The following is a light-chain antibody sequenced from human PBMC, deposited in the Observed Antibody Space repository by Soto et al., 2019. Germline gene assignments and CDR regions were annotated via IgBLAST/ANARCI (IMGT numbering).Light chain of an antibody. CDR2: GAS. V-gene: IGKV3-20*01. J-gene: IGKJ1*01. CDR3: QQHDNWPWT. CDR1: QSVSNNY. Sequence: VWTQSAGTLTLSPGERATLSCRASQSVSNNYLAWYQQKPCQAPRLLIYGASNRATGIPDRFSGSGSGTDFTLTISSLQSEDFAVYYCQQHDNWPWTFGQGTKVDIK.